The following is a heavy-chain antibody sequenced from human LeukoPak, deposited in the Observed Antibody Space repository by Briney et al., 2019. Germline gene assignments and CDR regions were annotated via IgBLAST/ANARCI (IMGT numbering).Heavy chain of an antibody. CDR1: GFTFSSYG. CDR3: AKPTESYRLGKLFFGY. CDR2: ISGSGGST. J-gene: IGHJ4*02. V-gene: IGHV3-23*01. Sequence: RAGGSLRLSCSASGFTFSSYGMSWVRQAPGKGLEWVSAISGSGGSTYYADSVKGRFTISRDNCKNTLYLQMNSLRAEDTAVYYCAKPTESYRLGKLFFGYWGQGTLVTVSS. D-gene: IGHD3-10*01.